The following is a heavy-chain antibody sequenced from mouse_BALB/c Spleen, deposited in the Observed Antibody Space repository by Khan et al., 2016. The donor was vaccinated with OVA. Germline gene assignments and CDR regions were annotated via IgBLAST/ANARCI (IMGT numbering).Heavy chain of an antibody. J-gene: IGHJ3*01. V-gene: IGHV1-15*01. Sequence: QVQLKQSGAELVRPGASVTLSCKASGYTFTDYELHWVKQTPVHGLEWTGAIDPEADFTAYNQKFKGKATLTADKSSSTAYMELRSLTSEDSAVYYCTSVVYGSSYGFAYWGQGTLVAVS. CDR2: IDPEADFT. D-gene: IGHD1-1*01. CDR3: TSVVYGSSYGFAY. CDR1: GYTFTDYE.